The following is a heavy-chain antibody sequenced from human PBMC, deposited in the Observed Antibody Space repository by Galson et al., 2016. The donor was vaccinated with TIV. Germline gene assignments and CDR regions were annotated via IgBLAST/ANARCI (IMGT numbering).Heavy chain of an antibody. V-gene: IGHV1-8*01. CDR3: AQLVRKCGMTRCYGDHVDY. CDR2: MNPNSGNI. CDR1: GHTFTSYD. J-gene: IGHJ4*02. D-gene: IGHD2-2*01. Sequence: SVKVSCKASGHTFTSYDMNWVRQAPGQGLEWMGWMNPNSGNIGYTQKFQGRVTMTRDTSVSTAYMELTNLRSEDTAVYFCAQLVRKCGMTRCYGDHVDYWGQGTLVTVSS.